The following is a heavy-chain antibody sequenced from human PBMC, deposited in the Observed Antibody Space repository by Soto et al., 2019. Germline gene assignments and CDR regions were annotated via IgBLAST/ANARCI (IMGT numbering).Heavy chain of an antibody. Sequence: GESLKISCAASGFTFSSYWMSWVRQAPGKGLEWVANIKQDGSEKYYVDSVKGRFTISRDNAKNSLYLQMNSLRAEDTAVYYCAREFYGGNSLYYYYYGMDVWGQGTTVTVSS. D-gene: IGHD4-17*01. CDR3: AREFYGGNSLYYYYYGMDV. J-gene: IGHJ6*02. CDR2: IKQDGSEK. V-gene: IGHV3-7*01. CDR1: GFTFSSYW.